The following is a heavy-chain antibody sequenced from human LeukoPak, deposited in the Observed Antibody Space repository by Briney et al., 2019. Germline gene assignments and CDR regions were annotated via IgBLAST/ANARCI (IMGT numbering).Heavy chain of an antibody. V-gene: IGHV3-30*03. D-gene: IGHD1-26*01. CDR2: ISYDGSNK. CDR1: GFTFSSYG. J-gene: IGHJ4*02. CDR3: AREAVNSGSSSDFDY. Sequence: PGGSLRLSCAASGFTFSSYGMHWVRQAPGKGLEWVAVISYDGSNKYYADSVKGRFTISRDNSKNTLYLQMNSLRAEDTAVYYCAREAVNSGSSSDFDYWGQGTLVTVSS.